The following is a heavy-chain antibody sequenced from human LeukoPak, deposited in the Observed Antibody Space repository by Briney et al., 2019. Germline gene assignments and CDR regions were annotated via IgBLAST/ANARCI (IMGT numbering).Heavy chain of an antibody. CDR3: ARAGSLAAPVDY. CDR1: GGSISSYY. V-gene: IGHV4-4*07. Sequence: SETLSLTCTVSGGSISSYYWSWLRQPAGKGLEWIGRIYTSGSTNYNPSLTSRVTMSVDTSKNQFSLKLSSVTAADTAVYYCARAGSLAAPVDYWGQGTLVTVSS. CDR2: IYTSGST. D-gene: IGHD6-6*01. J-gene: IGHJ4*02.